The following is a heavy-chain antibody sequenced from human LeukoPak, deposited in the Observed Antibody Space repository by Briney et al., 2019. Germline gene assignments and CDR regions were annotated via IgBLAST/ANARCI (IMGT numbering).Heavy chain of an antibody. CDR2: ISSSSSYI. J-gene: IGHJ4*02. Sequence: GGSLRLSCAASGFTFSSYSMNWVRQAPGKGLEWVSSISSSSSYIYYADSVKGRFTISRDNAKNSLYLQMNSLRAEDTAVYYCTRYCSSSPCYGGFDYWGQGTLVTVSS. CDR3: TRYCSSSPCYGGFDY. CDR1: GFTFSSYS. V-gene: IGHV3-21*01. D-gene: IGHD2-2*01.